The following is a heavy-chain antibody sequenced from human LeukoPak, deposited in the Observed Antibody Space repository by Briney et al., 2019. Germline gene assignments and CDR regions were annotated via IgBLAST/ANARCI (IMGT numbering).Heavy chain of an antibody. CDR1: GVSISSYY. CDR2: IYTSGST. J-gene: IGHJ1*01. CDR3: ARQVGSFTMMP. D-gene: IGHD3-22*01. Sequence: PSETLPLTCTVSGVSISSYYWSWIRQPAGKGLEWIGRIYTSGSTNYNSFLKSRVTMSVDTSKNQFSLNLSSVTAADTAVYYCARQVGSFTMMPWGQGTLVTVSS. V-gene: IGHV4-4*07.